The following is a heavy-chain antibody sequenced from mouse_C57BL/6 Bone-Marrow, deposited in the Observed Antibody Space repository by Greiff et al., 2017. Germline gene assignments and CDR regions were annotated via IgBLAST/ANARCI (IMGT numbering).Heavy chain of an antibody. CDR3: ARSLLPDFDY. J-gene: IGHJ2*01. CDR1: GYAFTNYL. CDR2: INPGSGGT. D-gene: IGHD1-1*01. Sequence: QVQLQQSGAELVRPGTSVKVSCKASGYAFTNYLIEWVKQRPGQGLEWIGVINPGSGGTNYNEKFKGTATLTADKSSSTAYMQLSSLTSEDSAVYVCARSLLPDFDYWGQGTTLTVSS. V-gene: IGHV1-54*01.